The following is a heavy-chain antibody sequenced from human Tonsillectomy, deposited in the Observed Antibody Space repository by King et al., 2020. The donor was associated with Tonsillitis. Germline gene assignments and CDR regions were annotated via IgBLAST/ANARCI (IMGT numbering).Heavy chain of an antibody. CDR3: AKDRSPWFGEYHNVFDY. CDR2: ISYDGSNK. Sequence: VQLVESGGGVVQPGRSLRLSCAASGFTFSTYGMHWVRQAPGKGLEWVAVISYDGSNKYYADSVKGRFTISRDNSKNTLYLQMNSLRAEDTAVYYCAKDRSPWFGEYHNVFDYWGQGTLVTVSS. V-gene: IGHV3-30*18. D-gene: IGHD3-10*01. CDR1: GFTFSTYG. J-gene: IGHJ4*02.